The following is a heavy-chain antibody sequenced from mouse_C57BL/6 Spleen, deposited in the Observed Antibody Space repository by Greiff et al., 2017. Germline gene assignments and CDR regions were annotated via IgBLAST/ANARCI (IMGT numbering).Heavy chain of an antibody. Sequence: QVQLKESGPELVKPGASVKISCKASGYAFSSSWMNWVKQRPGKGLEWIGRIYPGDGDTNYNGKFKGKATLTADKSSSTAYMQLSSLTSADSAVYFCARLGGKDYGEGWFAYWGQGTLVTVSA. CDR3: ARLGGKDYGEGWFAY. D-gene: IGHD2-4*01. CDR1: GYAFSSSW. V-gene: IGHV1-82*01. J-gene: IGHJ3*01. CDR2: IYPGDGDT.